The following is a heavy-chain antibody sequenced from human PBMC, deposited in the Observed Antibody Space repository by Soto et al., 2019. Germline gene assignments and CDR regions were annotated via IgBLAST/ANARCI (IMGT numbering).Heavy chain of an antibody. D-gene: IGHD3-3*01. J-gene: IGHJ6*02. CDR3: AKGSGFWSGSYYYYYGMDV. Sequence: GGSLRLSCAASGFTFSSYGMHWVRQAPGKGLEWVAVISYDGSNKYYADSVKGRFTISRDNSKNTLYLQMNSLRAEDTAVYYCAKGSGFWSGSYYYYYGMDVWGQGTTVTVSS. CDR1: GFTFSSYG. V-gene: IGHV3-30*18. CDR2: ISYDGSNK.